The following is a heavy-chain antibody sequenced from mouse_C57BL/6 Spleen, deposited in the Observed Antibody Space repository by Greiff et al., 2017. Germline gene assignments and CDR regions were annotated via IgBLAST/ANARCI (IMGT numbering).Heavy chain of an antibody. J-gene: IGHJ4*01. CDR3: ARTPLDYYAMDY. Sequence: QVQLQQSGPELVKPGASVKISCKASGYAFSSSWMNWVKQRPGKGLEWIGRIYPGDGDTNYNGKFKGKATLTADKSSSPAYMQLSSLTSEDSAVYFCARTPLDYYAMDYWGQGTSVTVSS. CDR2: IYPGDGDT. D-gene: IGHD2-10*02. V-gene: IGHV1-82*01. CDR1: GYAFSSSW.